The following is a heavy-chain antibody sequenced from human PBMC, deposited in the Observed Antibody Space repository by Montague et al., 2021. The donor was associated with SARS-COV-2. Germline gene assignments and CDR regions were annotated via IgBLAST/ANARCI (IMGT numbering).Heavy chain of an antibody. CDR2: TDWTHDQ. CDR3: ARNRLSVFDF. Sequence: PALGKPTQTLTLTCSFSGFSLTTPGVPVGWIRQPPGRALEWLALTDWTHDQYYSRSLGTRLTISPGTSKSQVVLTLTNADTVDTATYYCARNRLSVFDFWGQGTLVTVSS. CDR1: GFSLTTPGVP. J-gene: IGHJ4*02. D-gene: IGHD2/OR15-2a*01. V-gene: IGHV2-70*01.